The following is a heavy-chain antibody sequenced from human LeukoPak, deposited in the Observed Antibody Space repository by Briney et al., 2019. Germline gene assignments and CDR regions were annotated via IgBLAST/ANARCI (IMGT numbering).Heavy chain of an antibody. CDR1: GYTFTSYG. D-gene: IGHD3-22*01. CDR3: ARDQGYDSSGYPAFDY. V-gene: IGHV1-18*01. Sequence: ASVKVSCKXSGYTFTSYGISWVRQAPGQGLEWMGWISAYNGNTNYSQKLQGRVTMTTDTSTSTAYMELRSLRSDDTAVYYCARDQGYDSSGYPAFDYWGQGTLVTVSS. J-gene: IGHJ4*02. CDR2: ISAYNGNT.